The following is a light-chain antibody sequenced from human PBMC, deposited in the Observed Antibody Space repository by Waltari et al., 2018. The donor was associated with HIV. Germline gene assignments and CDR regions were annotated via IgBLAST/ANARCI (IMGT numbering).Light chain of an antibody. Sequence: QSALTQPASVSGSPGQSITISCTGTSSDVGSYKLVSWYQQHPGKAPNLMIYEGSRRPSGVSNRFSGSKSGNTASLTISGLHAEDEADYYCCSYAGRSTVVFGGGTKLTVL. CDR3: CSYAGRSTVV. CDR2: EGS. J-gene: IGLJ2*01. V-gene: IGLV2-23*01. CDR1: SSDVGSYKL.